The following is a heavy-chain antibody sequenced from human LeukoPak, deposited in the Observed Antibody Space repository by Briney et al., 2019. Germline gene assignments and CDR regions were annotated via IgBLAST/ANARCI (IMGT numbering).Heavy chain of an antibody. CDR2: IKHDESEK. Sequence: GGSLRLSCAASGFTFRRCWMSWVRQVPGKGMEWVANIKHDESEKHYVDSVKGRFTVSRDNAKRSLYLQIESLRGDDTAVYHCALSSIHKDYYFGMDVWGQGTTVTVSS. V-gene: IGHV3-7*03. CDR1: GFTFRRCW. D-gene: IGHD2-2*01. J-gene: IGHJ6*02. CDR3: ALSSIHKDYYFGMDV.